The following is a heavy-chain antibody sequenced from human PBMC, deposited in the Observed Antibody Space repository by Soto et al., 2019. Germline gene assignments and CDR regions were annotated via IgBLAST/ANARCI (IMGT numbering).Heavy chain of an antibody. CDR3: ARELQYDFGPY. CDR1: GYTLTGLS. J-gene: IGHJ4*02. D-gene: IGHD3-3*01. CDR2: FDPEDGET. V-gene: IGHV1-24*01. Sequence: ASVKVSCKVSGYTLTGLSMHWVRQAPGKGLEWVGGFDPEDGETIYAQKFQGRVTMTGDTSTDTAYMELSSLRSEDTAVYYCARELQYDFGPYWGQGTLVTVSS.